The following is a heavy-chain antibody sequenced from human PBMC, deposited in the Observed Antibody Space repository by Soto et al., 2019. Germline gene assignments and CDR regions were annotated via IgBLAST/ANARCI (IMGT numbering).Heavy chain of an antibody. V-gene: IGHV4-4*02. J-gene: IGHJ4*02. CDR2: ILHTGNT. CDR3: ARSPRRVGGKWYLDY. Sequence: QVQLQESGPGLVKPSGTLSLTCAVSGDSFTSSNWWAWVRQPPGKGLEWIGDILHTGNTDYSPSLRSRVTISIDTSKKQFALNLTSVTATDTAVYYCARSPRRVGGKWYLDYWGQGDLVTVSS. CDR1: GDSFTSSNW. D-gene: IGHD2-15*01.